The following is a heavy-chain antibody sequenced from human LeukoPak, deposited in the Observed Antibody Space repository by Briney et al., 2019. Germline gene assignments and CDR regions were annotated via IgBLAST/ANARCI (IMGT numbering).Heavy chain of an antibody. Sequence: GGSLRLSCAASGFTFSSYAMSWVRQAPGKGLDWVSAISGSGGSTYYADSVKGRFTISRDNSKNTLYLQMNSLRAEDTAVYYCAKDAWIQLWLRGYFDLWGRRTQVTVSS. CDR1: GFTFSSYA. CDR3: AKDAWIQLWLRGYFDL. D-gene: IGHD5-18*01. J-gene: IGHJ2*01. V-gene: IGHV3-23*01. CDR2: ISGSGGST.